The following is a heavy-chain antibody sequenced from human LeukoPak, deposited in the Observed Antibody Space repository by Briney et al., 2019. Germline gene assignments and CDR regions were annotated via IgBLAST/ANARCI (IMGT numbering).Heavy chain of an antibody. D-gene: IGHD6-19*01. CDR2: VSGSGVST. CDR3: AKRSSGDDY. V-gene: IGHV3-23*01. J-gene: IGHJ4*02. CDR1: GFTLNSYA. Sequence: PGGAPRPPREASGFTLNSYAITRVPQAPGEGLELVLAVSGSGVSTYYADYVKGRFTISRDNSKNTLYLKMNSLTAEDTAVYYCAKRSSGDDYWGQGTLVTVSS.